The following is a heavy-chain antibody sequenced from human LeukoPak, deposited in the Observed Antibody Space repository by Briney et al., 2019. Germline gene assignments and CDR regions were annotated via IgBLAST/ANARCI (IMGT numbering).Heavy chain of an antibody. CDR3: ARDRAWMGRYDFWSGYNHYYYYGMDV. Sequence: GGSLRLSCAASGFTFSSSWMHWVRQAPGKGLVWVSRINSDGSSTSYADSVKGRFTISRDNAKNTLYLQMNSLRAEDTAVYYCARDRAWMGRYDFWSGYNHYYYYGMDVWGQGTTVTVSS. CDR1: GFTFSSSW. CDR2: INSDGSST. J-gene: IGHJ6*02. V-gene: IGHV3-74*01. D-gene: IGHD3-3*01.